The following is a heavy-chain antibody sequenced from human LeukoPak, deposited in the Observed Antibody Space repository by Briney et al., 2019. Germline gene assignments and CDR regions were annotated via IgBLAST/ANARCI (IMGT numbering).Heavy chain of an antibody. CDR1: GGSFCGYY. D-gene: IGHD4-11*01. CDR2: INHSGST. V-gene: IGHV4-34*01. Sequence: PSETLSLTCAVHGGSFCGYYWSWIRQPPGKGLGWIGEINHSGSTNYNPSLKSQVTISVDTSKTQCSLKLSSVTAADTAVYYCASGDYSKFFDYWGQGTLVTVSS. J-gene: IGHJ4*02. CDR3: ASGDYSKFFDY.